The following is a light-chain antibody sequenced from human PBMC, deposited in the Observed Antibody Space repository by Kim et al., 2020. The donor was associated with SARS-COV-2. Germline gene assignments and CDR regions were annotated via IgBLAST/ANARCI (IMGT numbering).Light chain of an antibody. V-gene: IGKV3-20*01. CDR3: QQYGNSPRT. Sequence: EIVLTQSPGTLSLSPGERVTLSCRASQRVGSSYVAWYQQKPGQAPRLLIQAASRRATGIPDRFSGSGSGTDFSLTISRLEPEDFAVYYCQQYGNSPRTFGQGTKVDIK. CDR2: AAS. CDR1: QRVGSSY. J-gene: IGKJ1*01.